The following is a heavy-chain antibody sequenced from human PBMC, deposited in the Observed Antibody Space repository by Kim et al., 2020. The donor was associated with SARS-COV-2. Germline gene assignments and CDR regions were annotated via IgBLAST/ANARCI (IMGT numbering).Heavy chain of an antibody. J-gene: IGHJ6*02. CDR1: GGSFSGYY. CDR3: ARGSVQLWPYYYYGMDV. V-gene: IGHV4-34*01. D-gene: IGHD5-18*01. CDR2: INHSGST. Sequence: SETLSLTCAVYGGSFSGYYWSWIRQPPGKGLEWIGEINHSGSTNYNPSLESRVTISVDTSKNQFSLKLSSVTAADTAVYYCARGSVQLWPYYYYGMDVWGQGTTVTVSS.